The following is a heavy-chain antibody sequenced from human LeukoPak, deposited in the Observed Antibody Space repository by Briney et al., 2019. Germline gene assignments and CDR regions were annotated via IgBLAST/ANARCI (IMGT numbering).Heavy chain of an antibody. D-gene: IGHD1-26*01. CDR3: VRRMVGAIRPFDY. V-gene: IGHV4-30-4*01. J-gene: IGHJ4*02. CDR1: GGSISSGDYY. Sequence: SETLSLTCTVSGGSISSGDYYWSWIRQPPGKGLEWIGYMYYSGNTYYNPSLKSRVSISVDTPKNQFSLKLTSVTAADTAVYYCVRRMVGAIRPFDYWGQGTLVTVSS. CDR2: MYYSGNT.